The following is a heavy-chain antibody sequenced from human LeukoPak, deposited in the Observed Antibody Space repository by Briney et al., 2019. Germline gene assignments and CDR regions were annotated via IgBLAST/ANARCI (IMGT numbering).Heavy chain of an antibody. J-gene: IGHJ4*02. CDR2: INPSGGGT. CDR3: ARTARLRYYDSSGYFPYYYDY. CDR1: GYTFTSYY. V-gene: IGHV1-46*01. Sequence: ASVKVSCKASGYTFTSYYMHWVRQAPGQGLEWMGIINPSGGGTSYAQKFQGRVTMTRDTSTSTVYMELSSLRSEDTAVYYCARTARLRYYDSSGYFPYYYDYWGQGTLVTVSS. D-gene: IGHD3-22*01.